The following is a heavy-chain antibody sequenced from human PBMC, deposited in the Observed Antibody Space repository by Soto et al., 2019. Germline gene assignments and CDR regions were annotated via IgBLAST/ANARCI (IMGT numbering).Heavy chain of an antibody. V-gene: IGHV4-30-2*01. CDR2: IYHSGSS. Sequence: QLQLQESGSGLVKPSQTLSLTCAVSGGSISSGGYSWSWIRQPPGKGLEWIGYIYHSGSSYYNSSIKSRVTFSVDRSKNQFSLTLSSVPAADTAVYYCARVPSPWGQGTLVTVSS. CDR1: GGSISSGGYS. CDR3: ARVPSP. J-gene: IGHJ5*02.